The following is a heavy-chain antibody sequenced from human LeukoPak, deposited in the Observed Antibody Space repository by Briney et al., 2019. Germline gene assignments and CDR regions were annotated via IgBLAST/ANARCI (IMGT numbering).Heavy chain of an antibody. D-gene: IGHD3-16*01. CDR2: INHSGGT. J-gene: IGHJ2*01. CDR1: SGSFSGYY. CDR3: ARGRALVD. Sequence: PSETLSLTCAVYSGSFSGYYWNWIRQSPGKGLEWIGEINHSGGTNYNPSLKSRVTISLDTSKNQFSLKLSSVTAADTAVYYCARGRALVDWGRGTLVTVSA. V-gene: IGHV4-34*01.